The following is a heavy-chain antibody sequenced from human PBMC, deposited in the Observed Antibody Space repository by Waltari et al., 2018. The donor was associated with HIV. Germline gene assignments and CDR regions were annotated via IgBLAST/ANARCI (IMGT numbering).Heavy chain of an antibody. CDR1: GYTFNDYY. J-gene: IGHJ5*02. D-gene: IGHD6-13*01. Sequence: VQLVQSGAEVKKPGASLKVSCKASGYTFNDYYIHWVRQAPGQGLEWMGRINPNSGGTKYAEKFRGRVTMTRDTSISTAYMELSRLRSDDTAVYYCARGASAAPWFDPWGQGTLVTVSP. V-gene: IGHV1-2*06. CDR2: INPNSGGT. CDR3: ARGASAAPWFDP.